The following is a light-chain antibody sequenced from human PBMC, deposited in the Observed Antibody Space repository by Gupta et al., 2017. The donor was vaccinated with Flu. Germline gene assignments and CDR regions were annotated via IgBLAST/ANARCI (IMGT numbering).Light chain of an antibody. J-gene: IGLJ2*01. Sequence: QSVLTPPPSVSGAPGQSVTIPCTGSSSNLGAGYHVHWYQQLPATAPNLLIYGKRNRHSGVPDRFSGSKSATSASVATTGVQAEDEADYYWQSEESIRSGVVFGGGTKLTVL. CDR2: GKR. CDR1: SSNLGAGYH. CDR3: QSEESIRSGVV. V-gene: IGLV1-40*01.